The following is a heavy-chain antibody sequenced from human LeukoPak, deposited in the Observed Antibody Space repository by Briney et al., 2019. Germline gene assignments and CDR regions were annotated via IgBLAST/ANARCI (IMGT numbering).Heavy chain of an antibody. Sequence: GGSLRLSCAVSGFTFSSYWMSWVRQAPGKGLEWVANIKQDGSEKYYVDSVKGRFTISRDNAKNSLYLQMNSLRAEDTAVYYCARVGYYYDSSGSWAYAFDIWGQGTMVTVSS. CDR2: IKQDGSEK. D-gene: IGHD3-22*01. J-gene: IGHJ3*02. CDR1: GFTFSSYW. CDR3: ARVGYYYDSSGSWAYAFDI. V-gene: IGHV3-7*05.